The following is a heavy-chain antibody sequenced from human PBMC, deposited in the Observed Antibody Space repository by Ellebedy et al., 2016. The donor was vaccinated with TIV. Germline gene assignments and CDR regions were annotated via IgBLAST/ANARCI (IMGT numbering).Heavy chain of an antibody. CDR3: ARRMNYFDP. J-gene: IGHJ5*02. D-gene: IGHD1-7*01. V-gene: IGHV4-61*08. CDR1: GGSVKSGEYY. Sequence: SETLSLTCTVSGGSVKSGEYYWSWIRQPPGRGLELIGYIYDSVITNYNPSLKSRVTISADTSKNQFSLKRSSVTAADTAVYYCARRMNYFDPWGQGTLVTVSS. CDR2: IYDSVIT.